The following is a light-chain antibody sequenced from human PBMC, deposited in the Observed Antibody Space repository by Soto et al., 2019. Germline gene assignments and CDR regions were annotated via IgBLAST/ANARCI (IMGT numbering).Light chain of an antibody. CDR2: GAS. J-gene: IGKJ2*01. V-gene: IGKV3-15*01. Sequence: EIVMTQSPSTLSLSPGERVTLSCRASQSVSSKLAWYQQKPGQAPRLLIYGASIRATDIPARFSCSGSGTEITRTISRLQSEDFEIFYCQQYNNWPYTFGQGTKLEI. CDR3: QQYNNWPYT. CDR1: QSVSSK.